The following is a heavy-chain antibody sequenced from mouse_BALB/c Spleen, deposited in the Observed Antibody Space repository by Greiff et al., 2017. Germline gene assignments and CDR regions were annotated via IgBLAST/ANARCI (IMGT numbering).Heavy chain of an antibody. CDR3: ASAEVAHWYFDV. CDR2: IWGGGST. V-gene: IGHV2-6-5*01. CDR1: GFSLTDYG. J-gene: IGHJ1*01. D-gene: IGHD1-1*01. Sequence: VKVVESGPGLVAPSQSLSITCTVSGFSLTDYGVSWIRQPPGKGLEWLGVIWGGGSTYYNSALKSRLSISKDNSKSQVFLKMNSLQTDDTAMYYCASAEVAHWYFDVWGEGTTVTVSS.